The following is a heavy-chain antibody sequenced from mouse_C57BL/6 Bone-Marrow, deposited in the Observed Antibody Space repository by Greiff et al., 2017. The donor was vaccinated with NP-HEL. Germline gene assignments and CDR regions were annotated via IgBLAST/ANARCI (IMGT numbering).Heavy chain of an antibody. CDR1: GFTIKDYY. CDR2: IDPADGET. Sequence: VQLQQSGAELVKPGASVKLSCTASGFTIKDYYMHWVKQRTEQGLEWIGRIDPADGETKYAPKFQGKATITADTSSNTGYLQLSSLTAEDTAVYYCSSAYGSSTGLAYWGQGTLVTVSA. J-gene: IGHJ3*01. D-gene: IGHD1-1*01. CDR3: SSAYGSSTGLAY. V-gene: IGHV14-2*01.